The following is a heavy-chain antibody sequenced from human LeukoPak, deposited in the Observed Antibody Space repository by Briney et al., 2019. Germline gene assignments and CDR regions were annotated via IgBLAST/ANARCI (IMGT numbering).Heavy chain of an antibody. D-gene: IGHD6-19*01. CDR3: AGGKSLAGAGTLVFAY. CDR2: INPNSGGT. CDR1: GYTFTGYY. J-gene: IGHJ4*02. Sequence: ASVTVSCKASGYTFTGYYMHWVRQAPGQGLEWMGWINPNSGGTNYAQKFQGRVTMTRDTSISTAYMELSRLRSDDTAVDYCAGGKSLAGAGTLVFAYWGQGTLVTVSS. V-gene: IGHV1-2*02.